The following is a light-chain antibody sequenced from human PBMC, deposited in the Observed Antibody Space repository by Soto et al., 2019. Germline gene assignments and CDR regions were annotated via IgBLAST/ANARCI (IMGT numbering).Light chain of an antibody. J-gene: IGKJ2*01. CDR1: QDISKY. CDR2: DAS. V-gene: IGKV1-33*01. CDR3: QQFDTLPPA. Sequence: DIQMPQSPSSLSASVGDRVTITCQASQDISKYLNWYQLQPGKAPRLLIYDASNVDAGVPSRFSGSGAGTDFTLTISSLQPEDIATYFCQQFDTLPPAFGQGTKLEIK.